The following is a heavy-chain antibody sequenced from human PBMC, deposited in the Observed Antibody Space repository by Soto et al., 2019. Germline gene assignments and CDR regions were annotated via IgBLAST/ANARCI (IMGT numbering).Heavy chain of an antibody. CDR3: ARDPEYSSSWYKYMDV. CDR1: GYTFTSYA. Sequence: QVQLVQSGAEVKKPGASVKVSCKASGYTFTSYAMHWVRQAPGQRLEWMGWINAGNGNTKYSQKFQGRVTITRDTSASTAYMELSSLRSEDTALYYCARDPEYSSSWYKYMDVWGKGTTVTVSS. D-gene: IGHD6-13*01. CDR2: INAGNGNT. V-gene: IGHV1-3*01. J-gene: IGHJ6*03.